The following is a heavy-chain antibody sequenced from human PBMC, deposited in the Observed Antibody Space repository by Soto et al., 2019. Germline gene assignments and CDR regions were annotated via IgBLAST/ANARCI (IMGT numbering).Heavy chain of an antibody. CDR3: ASFGVRVDY. CDR1: GFTFNSYS. CDR2: ISSSSSYI. Sequence: EVQLVEAGGGLVKPGGSLRLSCAASGFTFNSYSMNWVRQAPGKGLEWVSSISSSSSYIYYADSVKGRFTISRDNAKNSLYLQMNSLRAEDTAVYYCASFGVRVDYWGQGTLVTVSS. J-gene: IGHJ4*02. V-gene: IGHV3-21*01. D-gene: IGHD3-3*01.